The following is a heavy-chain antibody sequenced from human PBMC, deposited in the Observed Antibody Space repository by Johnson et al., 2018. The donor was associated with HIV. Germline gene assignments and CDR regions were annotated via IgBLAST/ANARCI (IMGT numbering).Heavy chain of an antibody. CDR2: IYSGGST. CDR1: GFTVSSNY. J-gene: IGHJ3*02. D-gene: IGHD3-16*01. CDR3: SKDMTPSPLAAFDI. Sequence: VQLVESGGGLVQPGGSLRLSCAASGFTVSSNYMSWVRQAPGKGLEWVSVIYSGGSTYYADSVKGRFTISRDNAKNSLYLQMNSLRAEDTALYYCSKDMTPSPLAAFDIWGQGTMVTVSS. V-gene: IGHV3-66*01.